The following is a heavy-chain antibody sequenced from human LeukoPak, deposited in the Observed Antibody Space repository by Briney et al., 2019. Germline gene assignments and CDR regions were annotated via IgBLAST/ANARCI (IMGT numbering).Heavy chain of an antibody. CDR1: GYSISSGYY. CDR2: IYHSGST. D-gene: IGHD3-3*01. CDR3: ARQSSRDQIYDFWSGYYTRWFDP. V-gene: IGHV4-38-2*01. J-gene: IGHJ5*02. Sequence: SETLSLTCAVSGYSISSGYYWGWIRQPPGKGLEWIGSIYHSGSTYYNPSLKSRVTISLDTSKNEFSLKLSSVTAADTAVYYCARQSSRDQIYDFWSGYYTRWFDPWGKGTLVTVSS.